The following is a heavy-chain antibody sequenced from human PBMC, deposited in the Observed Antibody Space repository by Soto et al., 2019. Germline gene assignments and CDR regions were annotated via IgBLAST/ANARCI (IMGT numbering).Heavy chain of an antibody. J-gene: IGHJ4*02. CDR2: VIPILGMG. V-gene: IGHV1-69*02. CDR1: GGTFGNYP. D-gene: IGHD5-12*01. CDR3: ATDYRDGYNIPFDY. Sequence: SVKVSCKASGGTFGNYPINWVRQAPGQGLEWMGRVIPILGMGSYAQKFQGRVTITADRSTSTAYMELSSLRSDDTAVYYCATDYRDGYNIPFDYWGQGTLVTVSS.